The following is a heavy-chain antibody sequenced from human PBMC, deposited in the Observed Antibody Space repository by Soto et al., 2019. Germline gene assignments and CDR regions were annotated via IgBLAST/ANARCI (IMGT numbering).Heavy chain of an antibody. J-gene: IGHJ3*02. D-gene: IGHD4-17*01. CDR2: IYYSGST. Sequence: SETLSLTCTVSGGSLSSGGYYWSWFRQHPGKGLEWIGYIYYSGSTYYNPSLKSRVTISVDTSKNQFSLKLSSVTAADTAVYYCSCDGDYEPGYVLDISGQGTMVTVSS. CDR3: SCDGDYEPGYVLDI. V-gene: IGHV4-31*03. CDR1: GGSLSSGGYY.